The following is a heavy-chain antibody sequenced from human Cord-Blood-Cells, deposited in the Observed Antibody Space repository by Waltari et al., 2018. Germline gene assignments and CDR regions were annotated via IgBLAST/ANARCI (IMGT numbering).Heavy chain of an antibody. D-gene: IGHD6-13*01. CDR1: GYTFTTYY. Sequence: QVQLVQSGAEVTKPGAAVKVSCKASGYTFTTYYMHWVRQAAGQGLEWMRIINPSGGSTSYAQKFQGRVTMTRDTSTSTVYMELSSLRSEDTAVYYCARDSSSWYGGGAFDIWGQGTMVTVSS. CDR3: ARDSSSWYGGGAFDI. CDR2: INPSGGST. V-gene: IGHV1-46*01. J-gene: IGHJ3*02.